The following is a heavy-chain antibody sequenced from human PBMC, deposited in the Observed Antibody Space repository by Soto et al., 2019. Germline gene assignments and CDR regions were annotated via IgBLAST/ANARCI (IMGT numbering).Heavy chain of an antibody. CDR2: IIPILGIA. D-gene: IGHD6-13*01. CDR1: GGTFSSYT. V-gene: IGHV1-69*08. J-gene: IGHJ4*02. CDR3: AREGSSSGAFDY. Sequence: QVQLVQSGAEVKKPGSSVKVSCKASGGTFSSYTISWVRQAPGQGLEWMGRIIPILGIANYAQKFQGRVTITADKSTSTAYMELSSLRSEDTAVYYCAREGSSSGAFDYWGQGTLVTVSS.